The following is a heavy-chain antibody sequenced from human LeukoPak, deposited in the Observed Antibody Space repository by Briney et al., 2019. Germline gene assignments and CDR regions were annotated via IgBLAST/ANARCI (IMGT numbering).Heavy chain of an antibody. V-gene: IGHV3-48*01. CDR2: ISSSSSAM. D-gene: IGHD3-3*01. J-gene: IGHJ6*03. Sequence: GGSLRLSCAASGFTFSSYSMNWVRQAPGKGLEWVSYISSSSSAMSYADSVKGRFTISRVNAENSLFLQMNSLRAEDTAVYYCVRAQINFWSGYYNDYYYYMDVWGKGTTVTVSS. CDR3: VRAQINFWSGYYNDYYYYMDV. CDR1: GFTFSSYS.